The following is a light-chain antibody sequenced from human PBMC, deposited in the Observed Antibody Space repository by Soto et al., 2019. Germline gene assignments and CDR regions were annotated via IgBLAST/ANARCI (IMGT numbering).Light chain of an antibody. Sequence: EIVMTQSPATLALSPVERATLSCMARRRVSSYSAGYQQKPRQAPRLLIYDASNTFHGIPARLSGSGSGTDFTLTISSLEPEDFAVYYCQQRSNWPITFGQGTRLEIK. J-gene: IGKJ5*01. CDR3: QQRSNWPIT. V-gene: IGKV3-11*01. CDR2: DAS. CDR1: RRVSSY.